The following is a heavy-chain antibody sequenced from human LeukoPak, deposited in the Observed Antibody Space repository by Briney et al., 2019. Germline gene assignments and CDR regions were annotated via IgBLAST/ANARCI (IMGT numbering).Heavy chain of an antibody. V-gene: IGHV4-31*03. CDR3: AIARPPGAPYYFDY. CDR2: IYYSGST. CDR1: GGSISSGGYY. Sequence: SQTLSLTCTVSGGSISSGGYYWSWIRQHPGKGLEWIGYIYYSGSTYYNPSLKSRVTISVDTSKNQFSLKLSSVTAADTAVYYCAIARPPGAPYYFDYWGQGTLVTVSS. J-gene: IGHJ4*02. D-gene: IGHD1-14*01.